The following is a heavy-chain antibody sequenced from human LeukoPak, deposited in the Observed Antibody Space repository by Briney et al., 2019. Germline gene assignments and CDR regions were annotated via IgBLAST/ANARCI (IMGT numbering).Heavy chain of an antibody. J-gene: IGHJ6*02. CDR1: GGSISSYY. CDR3: ARTSGWQFYYYYGMDV. D-gene: IGHD6-19*01. V-gene: IGHV4-4*07. Sequence: PSETLSLTCTVSGGSISSYYWSWIRQPAGKGLEWIGRIYTSGSTNYNPSLKSRVTMPVDTSKNQFSLKLSSVTAADTAVYYCARTSGWQFYYYYGMDVWGQGTTVTVSS. CDR2: IYTSGST.